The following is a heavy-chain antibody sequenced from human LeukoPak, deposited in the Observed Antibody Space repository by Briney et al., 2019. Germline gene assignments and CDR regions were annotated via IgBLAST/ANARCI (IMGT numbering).Heavy chain of an antibody. V-gene: IGHV4-4*07. CDR1: GGSISSYY. CDR2: IYTSGST. Sequence: SETLSLTCTVSGGSISSYYWSWIRQPAGKGLEWIGRIYTSGSTNYNPSLKSRVTMSVDASKNQFSLKLSSVTAADTAVYYCARGYCSSTSCYPSDYWGQGTLVTVSS. CDR3: ARGYCSSTSCYPSDY. J-gene: IGHJ4*02. D-gene: IGHD2-2*01.